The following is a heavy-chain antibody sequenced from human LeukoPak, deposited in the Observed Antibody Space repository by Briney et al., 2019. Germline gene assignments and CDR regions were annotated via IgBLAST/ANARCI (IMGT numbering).Heavy chain of an antibody. D-gene: IGHD3-16*01. Sequence: GSLRLSCAASGFTFSSYWMHWVRQAPGKGLVWVSRINSDGSSTSYADSVKGRFTISRDNAKNMLYLQMNSLRAEDTAVYYCARDYDYVWGSSIRPFWFPRGVGDSWGQGTLVTVSS. J-gene: IGHJ5*02. CDR2: INSDGSST. V-gene: IGHV3-74*01. CDR1: GFTFSSYW. CDR3: ARDYDYVWGSSIRPFWFPRGVGDS.